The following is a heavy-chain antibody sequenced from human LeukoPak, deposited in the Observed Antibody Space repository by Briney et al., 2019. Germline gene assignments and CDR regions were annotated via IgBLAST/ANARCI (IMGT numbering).Heavy chain of an antibody. J-gene: IGHJ6*03. CDR2: IKQDGSEK. V-gene: IGHV3-7*01. CDR3: ARISYSSSSEAYYYYYMDV. CDR1: GGSFSGYY. Sequence: PSETLSLTCAVYGGSFSGYYWSWVRQAPGKGLEWVANIKQDGSEKYYVDSVKGRFTISRDNAKNSLYLQMNSLRAEDTAVYYCARISYSSSSEAYYYYYMDVWGKGTTVTVSS. D-gene: IGHD6-13*01.